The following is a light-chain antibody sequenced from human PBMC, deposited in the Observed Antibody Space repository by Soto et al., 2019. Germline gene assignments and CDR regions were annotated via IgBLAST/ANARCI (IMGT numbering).Light chain of an antibody. CDR3: QQLESDPPWT. V-gene: IGKV1-9*01. J-gene: IGKJ1*01. CDR1: QDISNY. CDR2: LAS. Sequence: IQLTQSPSSLSASVGDRVTVTCRASQDISNYLAWYQQSPGRAPKLLIYLASTLESGVPSRFSGSGSGTDFILTISSLQPEDFATYYCQQLESDPPWTFGQGTRVEIK.